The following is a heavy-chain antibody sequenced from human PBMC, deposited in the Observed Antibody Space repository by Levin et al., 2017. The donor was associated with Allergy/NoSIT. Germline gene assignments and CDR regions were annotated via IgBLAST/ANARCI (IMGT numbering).Heavy chain of an antibody. CDR1: GFTFSSYG. CDR3: AREWYYYGSGSYFYDY. J-gene: IGHJ4*02. CDR2: IWYDGSNK. Sequence: GGSLRLSCAASGFTFSSYGMHWVRQAPGKGLEWVAVIWYDGSNKYYADSVKGRFTISRDNSKNTLYLQMNSLRAEDTAVYYCAREWYYYGSGSYFYDYWGQGTLVTVSS. D-gene: IGHD3-10*01. V-gene: IGHV3-33*01.